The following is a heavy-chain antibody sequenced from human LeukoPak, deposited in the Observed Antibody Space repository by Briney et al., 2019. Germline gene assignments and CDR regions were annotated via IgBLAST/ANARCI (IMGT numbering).Heavy chain of an antibody. J-gene: IGHJ3*01. CDR1: GFTFSSYA. Sequence: GGSLRLSCAASGFTFSSYAMTWVRQAPGKGLEWVSAFSATDGSAQYAESVKGRFTISRDNSKNRLYLQMNSLRAEDTAVYYCAKARIAAAGTGAFDVWGQGTMATVSS. V-gene: IGHV3-23*01. CDR3: AKARIAAAGTGAFDV. D-gene: IGHD6-13*01. CDR2: FSATDGSA.